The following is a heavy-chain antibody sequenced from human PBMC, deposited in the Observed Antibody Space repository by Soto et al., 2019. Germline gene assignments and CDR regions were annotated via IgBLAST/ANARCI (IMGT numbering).Heavy chain of an antibody. CDR3: ARVSTYYFDSSGSYTSDY. V-gene: IGHV4-61*01. D-gene: IGHD3-22*01. CDR2: VFFSGST. CDR1: GASVGSGSFY. J-gene: IGHJ4*02. Sequence: SETLSRTCTVSGASVGSGSFYWSWIRQPPGKGLEWIGYVFFSGSTNYNPSLKSRVTISIDTSKNQFSLKLISVTAADTAVYYCARVSTYYFDSSGSYTSDYWGQGTLVTVSS.